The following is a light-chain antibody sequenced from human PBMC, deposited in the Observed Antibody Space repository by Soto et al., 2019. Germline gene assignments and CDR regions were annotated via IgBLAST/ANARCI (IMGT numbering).Light chain of an antibody. Sequence: QSALTQPRSVSGSPGQSVTISCTGTSGNVGAYDRVSWYQHHPTKAPKLIIYDVSDRPSGVPYRFSGSKSGSTASLTVSGLQAEDEADYYCSSYAGSNTLIFGGGTKLTVL. J-gene: IGLJ2*01. CDR2: DVS. CDR1: SGNVGAYDR. CDR3: SSYAGSNTLI. V-gene: IGLV2-11*01.